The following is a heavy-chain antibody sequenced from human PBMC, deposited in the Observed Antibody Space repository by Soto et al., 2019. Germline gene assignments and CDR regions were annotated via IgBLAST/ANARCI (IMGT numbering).Heavy chain of an antibody. V-gene: IGHV3-23*01. D-gene: IGHD3-22*01. J-gene: IGHJ4*02. Sequence: GGSLRLSCSASGFAFSTFAMTWVRQAPGKGLEWVAAISVSGNNAYYADSVKGRFTISRDNSQNSVFLQMSSLRADDTAVYYCARDQLRPGILYSLGVLLPEYGLWGQGTLVTVSS. CDR1: GFAFSTFA. CDR3: ARDQLRPGILYSLGVLLPEYGL. CDR2: ISVSGNNA.